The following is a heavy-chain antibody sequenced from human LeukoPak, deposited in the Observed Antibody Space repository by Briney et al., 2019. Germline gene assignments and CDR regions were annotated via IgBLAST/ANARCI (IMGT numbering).Heavy chain of an antibody. Sequence: PGGSLRHSCAASGFTFSNYWMHWVRQAPGKGLVWVSRINGDGRSTTYADSVKGRFTISRDNSKNTLFLQMNSLRGEDTAVYYCAKDNNGAAAGIIPGAFDIWGQGTMVTVSS. CDR2: INGDGRST. V-gene: IGHV3-74*01. D-gene: IGHD6-13*01. CDR1: GFTFSNYW. J-gene: IGHJ3*02. CDR3: AKDNNGAAAGIIPGAFDI.